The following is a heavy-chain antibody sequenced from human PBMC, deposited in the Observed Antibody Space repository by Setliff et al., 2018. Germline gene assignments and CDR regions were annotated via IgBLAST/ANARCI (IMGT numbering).Heavy chain of an antibody. CDR3: ARDHGELGQERRTHFFRH. CDR1: GFTFSTYN. Sequence: GGSLRLSCVVSGFTFSTYNMNWVRQAPGKGLEWVSYTSFSSSTIYYADSVKGRFTISRDNAKNSLYLQMNSLRAEDTAVYYCARDHGELGQERRTHFFRHWGQGTLVTVSS. CDR2: TSFSSSTI. J-gene: IGHJ1*01. D-gene: IGHD1-1*01. V-gene: IGHV3-48*01.